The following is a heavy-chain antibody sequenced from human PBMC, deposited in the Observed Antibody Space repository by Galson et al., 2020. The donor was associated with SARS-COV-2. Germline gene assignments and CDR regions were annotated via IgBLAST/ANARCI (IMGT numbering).Heavy chain of an antibody. D-gene: IGHD2-15*01. CDR1: GGSISGGGHY. CDR2: IHHSGNT. J-gene: IGHJ3*02. Sequence: SKTLSITCTVAGGSISGGGHYWSWIRQHPGKGLEWIGYIHHSGNTDYSLSLKSRITISVDTSKNQCSLKVNSVTAADTAVYYCVRGYCGGGSCHRFAFDIWGQGTKVTVSS. V-gene: IGHV4-31*03. CDR3: VRGYCGGGSCHRFAFDI.